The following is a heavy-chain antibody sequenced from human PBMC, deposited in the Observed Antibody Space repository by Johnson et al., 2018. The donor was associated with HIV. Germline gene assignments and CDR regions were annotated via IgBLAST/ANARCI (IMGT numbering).Heavy chain of an antibody. CDR2: ISGNGGST. CDR3: ARRRYSTSWQEAFDI. J-gene: IGHJ3*02. V-gene: IGHV3-64*01. CDR1: GFTFSSHH. D-gene: IGHD6-13*01. Sequence: VQLVESGGGVVQPGRSLRLSCGASGFTFSSHHMHWVRQAPGKGLEHVSAISGNGGSTYYANSVKGRFPISRDNFKNTLYLQMGSLTAEDMAVYYCARRRYSTSWQEAFDIWGRGTMVTVSS.